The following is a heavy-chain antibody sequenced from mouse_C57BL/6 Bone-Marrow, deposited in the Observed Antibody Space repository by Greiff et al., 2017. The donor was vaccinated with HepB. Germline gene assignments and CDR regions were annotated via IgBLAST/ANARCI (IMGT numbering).Heavy chain of an antibody. D-gene: IGHD1-1*01. Sequence: EVHLVESEGGLVQPGSSMKLSCTASGFTFSDYYMAWVRQVPEKGLEWVANINYDGSSTYYLDSLKSRFIISRDNAKNILYLQMSSLKSEDTATYYCARDYYYGSSSWYFDVWGTGTTVTVSS. CDR2: INYDGSST. J-gene: IGHJ1*03. CDR1: GFTFSDYY. V-gene: IGHV5-16*01. CDR3: ARDYYYGSSSWYFDV.